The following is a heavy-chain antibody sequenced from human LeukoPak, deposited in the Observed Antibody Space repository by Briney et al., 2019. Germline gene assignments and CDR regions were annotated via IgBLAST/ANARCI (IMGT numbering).Heavy chain of an antibody. CDR2: IKHDGSDK. Sequence: GGSLRLSCAASGFIFRSYWMGWVRQAPGKRLEWVGNIKHDGSDKYYVDSVKGRFTMSKDNAKNSLYLQMNSLRVEDTAVYYCARVSNYHILTGYTYYYYMDVWGKGTTVTVSS. J-gene: IGHJ6*03. CDR1: GFIFRSYW. D-gene: IGHD3-9*01. CDR3: ARVSNYHILTGYTYYYYMDV. V-gene: IGHV3-7*01.